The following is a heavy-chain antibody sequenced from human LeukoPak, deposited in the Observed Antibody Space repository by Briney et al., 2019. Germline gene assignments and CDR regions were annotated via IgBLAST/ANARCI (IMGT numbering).Heavy chain of an antibody. V-gene: IGHV4-59*01. CDR2: VHYTGKT. CDR1: GDSISSSY. D-gene: IGHD6-19*01. Sequence: PSETLSLTCTVSGDSISSSYWSWIRQPPGKRLEWVGYVHYTGKTNYNPSLNNRATISVDMSKNQFSLTLTSVTLADTAVYYCVRGYQYRSDSSKPFDSRGQGTLVTVSA. J-gene: IGHJ4*02. CDR3: VRGYQYRSDSSKPFDS.